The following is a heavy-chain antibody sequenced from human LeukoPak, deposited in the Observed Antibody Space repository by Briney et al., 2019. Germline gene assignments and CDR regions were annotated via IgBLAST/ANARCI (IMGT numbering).Heavy chain of an antibody. CDR2: IRYDGSNK. D-gene: IGHD2-15*01. V-gene: IGHV3-30*02. Sequence: GGSLRLSCAASGFTFISYGMHWVRQAPGKGLEWVAFIRYDGSNKYYADSVKGRFTISRDNSKNTLYLQMNSLRAEDTAVYYCAKSYSRLWDYYYMDVWGKGTTVTVSS. CDR1: GFTFISYG. CDR3: AKSYSRLWDYYYMDV. J-gene: IGHJ6*03.